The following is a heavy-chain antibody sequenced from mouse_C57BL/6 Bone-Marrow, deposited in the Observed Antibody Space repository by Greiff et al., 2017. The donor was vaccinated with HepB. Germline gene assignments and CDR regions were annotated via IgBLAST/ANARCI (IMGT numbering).Heavy chain of an antibody. D-gene: IGHD1-1*01. CDR3: ARGGIYYYGSSYVEDAMDY. J-gene: IGHJ4*01. V-gene: IGHV1-9*01. CDR2: ILPGSGST. CDR1: GYTFTGYW. Sequence: QVQLQQSGAELMKPGASVKLSCKATGYTFTGYWIEWVKQRPGHGLEWIGEILPGSGSTNYNEKFKGKATFTADTSSNTAYMQLSSLTTEDSAIYYCARGGIYYYGSSYVEDAMDYWGQGTSVTVSS.